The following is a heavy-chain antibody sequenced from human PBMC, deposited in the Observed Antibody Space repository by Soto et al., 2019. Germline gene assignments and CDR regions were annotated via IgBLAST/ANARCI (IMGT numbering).Heavy chain of an antibody. V-gene: IGHV4-30-4*01. CDR1: GDSFSSDDYY. Sequence: QVQLQESGPGLVKPSQTLSLTCTVSGDSFSSDDYYWSWIRQPPGEGLEWIGYVYNSGSSYRNPSLKSRVTISVDTSKNPFSLKLSSVTAADTAVYYCARGGDHVHYYYYGIDVWGQGTTVTVSS. CDR2: VYNSGSS. D-gene: IGHD4-17*01. J-gene: IGHJ6*02. CDR3: ARGGDHVHYYYYGIDV.